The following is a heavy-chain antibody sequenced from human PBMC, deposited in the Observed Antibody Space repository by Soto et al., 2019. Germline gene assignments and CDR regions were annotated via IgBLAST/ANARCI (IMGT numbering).Heavy chain of an antibody. CDR3: ARHGYSYGGGYFDY. CDR1: GFTVSSNY. CDR2: IYSGGSA. D-gene: IGHD5-18*01. J-gene: IGHJ4*02. Sequence: GGSLRLSCAASGFTVSSNYMSWVRQAPGKGLEWVSVIYSGGSAYYADSVKGRFTISRDNFKNTLYLQMNSLRAYDTAVYYCARHGYSYGGGYFDYWGQGTLVTVSS. V-gene: IGHV3-66*04.